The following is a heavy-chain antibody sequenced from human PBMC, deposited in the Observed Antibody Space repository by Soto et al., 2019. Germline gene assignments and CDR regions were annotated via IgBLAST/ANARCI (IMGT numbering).Heavy chain of an antibody. V-gene: IGHV2-5*01. CDR1: GFSLTTSGEV. Sequence: QVTLKESVPTLVKPTQTLTLTCTFSGFSLTTSGEVVCWIRPPPGKALECLAVIFWNDDKRYSPSLKTRLTHTTDTSKNQVVLTLTNMDPVDKATYYCAHRRGGTSTGGTFDTWGQATMVTATS. CDR2: IFWNDDK. D-gene: IGHD6-25*01. CDR3: AHRRGGTSTGGTFDT. J-gene: IGHJ3*02.